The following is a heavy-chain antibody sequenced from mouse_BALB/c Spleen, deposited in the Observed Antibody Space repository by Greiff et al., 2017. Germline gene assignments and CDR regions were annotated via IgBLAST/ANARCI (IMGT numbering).Heavy chain of an antibody. Sequence: EVQLVESGPELVKPGASVKMSCKASGYTFTSYVMHWVKQKPGQGLEWIGYINPYNDGTKYNEKFKGKATLTSDKSSSTAYMELSSLTSEDSAVYYCARVEDYYGSSYDYWGQGTTLTVSS. CDR1: GYTFTSYV. V-gene: IGHV1-14*01. D-gene: IGHD1-1*01. CDR3: ARVEDYYGSSYDY. CDR2: INPYNDGT. J-gene: IGHJ2*01.